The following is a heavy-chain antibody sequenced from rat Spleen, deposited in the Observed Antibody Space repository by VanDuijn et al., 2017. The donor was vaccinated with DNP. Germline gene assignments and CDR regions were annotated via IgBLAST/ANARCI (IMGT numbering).Heavy chain of an antibody. J-gene: IGHJ2*01. Sequence: EVQLVESGGGLVQPGRSLKLSCAASGFTFSNYDMAWVRQAPTKGLEWVASISTSGGSTYYPDSVKGRFTISRDNAKNTLYLQMNSLRSEDTATYYCARGGFGSYDYFDYWGQGVMVTVSS. D-gene: IGHD1-3*01. CDR3: ARGGFGSYDYFDY. CDR2: ISTSGGST. CDR1: GFTFSNYD. V-gene: IGHV5S13*01.